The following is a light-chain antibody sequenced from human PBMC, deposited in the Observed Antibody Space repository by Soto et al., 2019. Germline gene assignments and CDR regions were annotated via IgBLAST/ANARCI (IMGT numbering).Light chain of an antibody. CDR2: AAT. V-gene: IGKV3-15*01. J-gene: IGKJ2*01. Sequence: EIVMTQSPANLSVSPGGRATLSCRASQTVHSNLAWYQHKSGQAPRLLIYAATTRATGIPARISGSGSGTEFTLTITSLLSEDSAVYFCHQYNDWPVYTFGPGTKLEIK. CDR1: QTVHSN. CDR3: HQYNDWPVYT.